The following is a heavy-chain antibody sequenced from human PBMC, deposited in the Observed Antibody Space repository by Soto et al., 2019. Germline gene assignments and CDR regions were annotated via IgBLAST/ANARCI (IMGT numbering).Heavy chain of an antibody. Sequence: GGSLRLSCAASGFTFRSYSMNWVRQAPGKGLEWVSYISSSNRTINYADSVKGRFIISRDNAKNSLYLQMHSLRDEDTAVYYCAREGWPLLQTGMDVWGQGTTVTVS. D-gene: IGHD2-15*01. CDR3: AREGWPLLQTGMDV. V-gene: IGHV3-48*02. CDR2: ISSSNRTI. J-gene: IGHJ6*02. CDR1: GFTFRSYS.